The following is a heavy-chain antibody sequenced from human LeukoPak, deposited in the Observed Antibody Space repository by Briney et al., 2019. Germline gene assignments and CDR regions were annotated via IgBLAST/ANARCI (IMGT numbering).Heavy chain of an antibody. V-gene: IGHV4-31*03. CDR3: ARAPGAFDI. CDR2: IYFTGGT. J-gene: IGHJ3*02. Sequence: TLSLTCTLSGDSLTSGSYYWAWIRQHPGKGLEWIGDIYFTGGTHYNPSLKSRLTISVDTSENHFSLKLCSVSAADTAIYFCARAPGAFDIWGQGTMVTVSS. CDR1: GDSLTSGSYY.